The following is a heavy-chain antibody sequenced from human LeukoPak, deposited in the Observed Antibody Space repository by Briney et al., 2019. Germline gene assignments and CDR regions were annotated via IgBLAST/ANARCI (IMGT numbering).Heavy chain of an antibody. J-gene: IGHJ5*02. V-gene: IGHV4-31*03. Sequence: IPSETLSLTCTVSGGSISSGGYYWSWIRQHPGKGLEWIGYIYYSGSTYYNPSLKSRVTISVDTSKNQFSLKLSSVTAADTAVYYCARGLDAAATPGEGYNWFDPWGQGTLVTVSS. D-gene: IGHD2-15*01. CDR2: IYYSGST. CDR3: ARGLDAAATPGEGYNWFDP. CDR1: GGSISSGGYY.